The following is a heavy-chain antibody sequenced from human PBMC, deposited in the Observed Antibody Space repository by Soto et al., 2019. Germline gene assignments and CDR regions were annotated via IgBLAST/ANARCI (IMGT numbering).Heavy chain of an antibody. CDR3: ARDYDSSGDY. CDR1: GGSISSSSYY. CDR2: IYYRGST. D-gene: IGHD3-22*01. J-gene: IGHJ4*02. V-gene: IGHV4-39*01. Sequence: QLQLQESGPGLVKPSETLSLTCTVSGGSISSSSYYWGWIRQPRGKGLEWIGSIYYRGSTYYNPSLKSRVTISVDTSKNQFSLRLSSVTAADTAVYYCARDYDSSGDYWGQGPLVTVSS.